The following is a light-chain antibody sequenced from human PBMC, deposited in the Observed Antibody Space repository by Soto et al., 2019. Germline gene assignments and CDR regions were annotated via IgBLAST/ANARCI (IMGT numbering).Light chain of an antibody. V-gene: IGKV3-20*01. CDR3: QHYGGPVT. CDR1: QSVSSSY. CDR2: GSS. Sequence: EIVLTQSPGTLSLSPGERATLSCRASQSVSSSYLTWYQQKPGQAPRLLIYGSSSRATDIPDRFSGSGSGTDFTLSISRLEPEDFAVYYCQHYGGPVTFGRGTKVEIK. J-gene: IGKJ4*01.